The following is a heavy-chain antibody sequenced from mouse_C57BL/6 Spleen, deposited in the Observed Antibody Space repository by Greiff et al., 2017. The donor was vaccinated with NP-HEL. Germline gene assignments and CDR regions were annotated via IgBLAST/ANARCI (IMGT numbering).Heavy chain of an antibody. J-gene: IGHJ1*03. V-gene: IGHV5-4*01. D-gene: IGHD1-1*01. CDR3: ARQYYGSNWYFEV. CDR2: ISDGGSYT. CDR1: GFTFSSYA. Sequence: EVHLVESGGGLVKPGGSLKLSCAASGFTFSSYAMSWVRQTPEKRLEWVATISDGGSYTYYPDNVKGRFTIYRDNAKNNLYLQRSHLKSEDTAMYYCARQYYGSNWYFEVWGTGTTVTVSS.